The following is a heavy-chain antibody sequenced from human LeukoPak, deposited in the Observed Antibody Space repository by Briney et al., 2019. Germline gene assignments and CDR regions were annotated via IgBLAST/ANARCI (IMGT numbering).Heavy chain of an antibody. CDR3: ARDLMGIAYRGAFYY. CDR2: INPNSGGT. D-gene: IGHD6-13*01. CDR1: GYTFTGYY. Sequence: GASVKVSCKASGYTFTGYYMHWVRQAPGQGLEWMGWINPNSGGTNYAQKFQGRVTMTRDTSISTAYMELSRLRSDDTAVYYRARDLMGIAYRGAFYYWGQGTLVTVSS. J-gene: IGHJ4*02. V-gene: IGHV1-2*02.